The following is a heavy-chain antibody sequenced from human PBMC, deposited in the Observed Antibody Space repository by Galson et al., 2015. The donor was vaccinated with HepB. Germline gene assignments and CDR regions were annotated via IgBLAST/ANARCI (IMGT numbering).Heavy chain of an antibody. CDR1: GFTFSSYW. J-gene: IGHJ4*02. D-gene: IGHD2-15*01. Sequence: SLRLSCAASGFTFSSYWMHWVRQAPGKGLVWVSRINSDGSSTSYADSVKGRFTISRDNAKNTLYLQMNSLRAEDTAVYYCARSGHDIVGPLFDYWGQGTLVTVSS. CDR3: ARSGHDIVGPLFDY. V-gene: IGHV3-74*01. CDR2: INSDGSST.